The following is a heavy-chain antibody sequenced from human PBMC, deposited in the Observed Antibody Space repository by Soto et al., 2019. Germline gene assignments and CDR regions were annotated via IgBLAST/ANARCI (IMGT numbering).Heavy chain of an antibody. D-gene: IGHD3-22*01. CDR2: INPSGGST. CDR3: ARDINEYYYDSSGYPPYYFDY. Sequence: ASVKVSCKASGYTFTSYYMHWVRQAPGQGLEWMGIINPSGGSTSYAQKFQGRVTMTRDTSTSTVYMELSSLRSEDTAVYYCARDINEYYYDSSGYPPYYFDYWGQGTLVTVSS. V-gene: IGHV1-46*01. CDR1: GYTFTSYY. J-gene: IGHJ4*02.